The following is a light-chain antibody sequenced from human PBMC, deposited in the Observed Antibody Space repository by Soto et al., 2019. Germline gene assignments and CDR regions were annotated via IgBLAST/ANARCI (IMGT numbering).Light chain of an antibody. CDR2: GVS. J-gene: IGKJ5*01. Sequence: ELVMTQSPATLSVSTGERAILSCRASQSVSSNLAWYQQKPGQAPRLLIHGVSNRATGIPDRFSGSGSGTDFTLTISSLEPEDAAVYYCQQRSNWPPITFGQGTR. V-gene: IGKV3-11*01. CDR3: QQRSNWPPIT. CDR1: QSVSSN.